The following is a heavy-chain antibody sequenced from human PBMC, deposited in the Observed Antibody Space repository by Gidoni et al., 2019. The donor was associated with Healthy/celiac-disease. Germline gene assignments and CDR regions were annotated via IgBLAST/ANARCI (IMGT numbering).Heavy chain of an antibody. Sequence: QVQLVESGGGVVQPGRSLRLSWAASGFTFSSYGMHWVRQAPGKGLEWVAVISYDGSNKYYADSVKGRFTISRDNSKNTLYLQMNSLRAEDTAVYYCAKGYSYGPPLGYWGQGTLVTVSS. CDR1: GFTFSSYG. CDR3: AKGYSYGPPLGY. J-gene: IGHJ4*02. D-gene: IGHD5-18*01. CDR2: ISYDGSNK. V-gene: IGHV3-30*18.